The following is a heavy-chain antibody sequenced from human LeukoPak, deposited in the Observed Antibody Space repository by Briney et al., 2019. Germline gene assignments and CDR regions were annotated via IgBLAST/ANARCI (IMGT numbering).Heavy chain of an antibody. CDR2: IKQDGSVK. J-gene: IGHJ4*02. CDR3: AKDAQRGFDYSNSLEY. D-gene: IGHD4-11*01. CDR1: GFTFSNYW. V-gene: IGHV3-7*03. Sequence: GGSLRLSCAASGFTFSNYWMSWVRQAPGKGLEWVANIKQDGSVKYYVDSVKGRFTISRDNSNNMVFLQMNSLRVDDTGVYYCAKDAQRGFDYSNSLEYWGQGALVTVSS.